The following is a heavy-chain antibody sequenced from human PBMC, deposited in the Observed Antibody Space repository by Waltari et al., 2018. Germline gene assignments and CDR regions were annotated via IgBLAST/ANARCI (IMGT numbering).Heavy chain of an antibody. CDR2: ISYDGSSQ. Sequence: VQLVESGGGVVQPGRSLRRSCAASGFTFKTYGLHWVRQAPGKGLEWVGVISYDGSSQNYGDSVKGRFTISRDNSKSTLYLQMNSLRGEDTAVYYCAREAPFGVVSSFDYWGQGILATVSS. CDR1: GFTFKTYG. J-gene: IGHJ4*02. D-gene: IGHD3-3*01. V-gene: IGHV3-33*01. CDR3: AREAPFGVVSSFDY.